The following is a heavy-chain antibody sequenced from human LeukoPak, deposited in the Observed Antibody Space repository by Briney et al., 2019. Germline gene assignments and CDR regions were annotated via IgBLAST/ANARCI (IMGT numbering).Heavy chain of an antibody. CDR1: GFTFSSYG. CDR3: ASEFRGVPAAMMGAFDI. CDR2: IRYDGSNK. J-gene: IGHJ3*02. V-gene: IGHV3-30*02. Sequence: QPGGSLRLSCAASGFTFSSYGTHWVRQAPGKGLEWVAFIRYDGSNKYYADSVKGRFTISRDNSKNTLYLQMNSLRAEDTAVYYCASEFRGVPAAMMGAFDIWGQGTMVTVSS. D-gene: IGHD2-2*01.